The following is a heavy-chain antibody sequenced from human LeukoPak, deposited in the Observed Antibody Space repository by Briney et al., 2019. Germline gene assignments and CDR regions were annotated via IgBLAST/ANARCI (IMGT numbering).Heavy chain of an antibody. J-gene: IGHJ4*02. CDR3: ARDSSGPHSYDY. CDR2: VSGDGTG. Sequence: GGSLRLSCAVSGFTFSSYWMHWVRQAPGKGLVWVSRVSGDGTGSYADSVEGRFTTSRDNAKNTLYLQMNSLRAEDTAVYYCARDSSGPHSYDYWGQGTLVTVSS. V-gene: IGHV3-74*01. CDR1: GFTFSSYW. D-gene: IGHD6-19*01.